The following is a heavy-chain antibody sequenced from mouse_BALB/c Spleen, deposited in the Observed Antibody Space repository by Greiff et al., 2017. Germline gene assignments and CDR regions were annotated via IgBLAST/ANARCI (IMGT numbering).Heavy chain of an antibody. CDR2: IYSNGGST. V-gene: IGHV5-6-3*01. Sequence: EVHLVESGGGLVQPGGSLKLSCAASGFTFSSYGMSWVRQTPDKRLELVATIYSNGGSTYYPDSVKGRFTISRDNAKNTLYLQMSSLKSEDTAMYYCARDQGQFITTVVAPPYWYFDVWGAGTTVTVSS. CDR1: GFTFSSYG. D-gene: IGHD1-1*01. CDR3: ARDQGQFITTVVAPPYWYFDV. J-gene: IGHJ1*01.